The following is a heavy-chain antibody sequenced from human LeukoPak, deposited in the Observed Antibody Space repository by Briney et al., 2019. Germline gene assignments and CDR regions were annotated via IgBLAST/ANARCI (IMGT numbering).Heavy chain of an antibody. J-gene: IGHJ4*02. CDR3: ARAYRFGEFFD. Sequence: GASVKVSCKASGYTFTSYGINWVRQAPGQGLEWMGWINTNTGNPTYAQGFTGRFVFSLDTSVSTAYLQISSLKAEDSAVFYCARAYRFGEFFDWGQGALVAVSS. D-gene: IGHD3-10*01. V-gene: IGHV7-4-1*02. CDR1: GYTFTSYG. CDR2: INTNTGNP.